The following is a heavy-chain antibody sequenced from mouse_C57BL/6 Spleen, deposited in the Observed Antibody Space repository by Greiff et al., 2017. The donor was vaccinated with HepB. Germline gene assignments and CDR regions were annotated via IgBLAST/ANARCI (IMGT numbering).Heavy chain of an antibody. J-gene: IGHJ1*03. CDR3: AREEGDDGSRDFDV. V-gene: IGHV1-59*01. Sequence: VQLQQPGAELVRPGTSVKLSCTASGYTFTSYWMHWVKQRPGQGLEWIGLIDPSDSYTNYHQKFKGKATLTVDTSSSTAYMQLSSLTSEDSAVYYWAREEGDDGSRDFDVWGTGTTVTVSS. D-gene: IGHD1-1*01. CDR2: IDPSDSYT. CDR1: GYTFTSYW.